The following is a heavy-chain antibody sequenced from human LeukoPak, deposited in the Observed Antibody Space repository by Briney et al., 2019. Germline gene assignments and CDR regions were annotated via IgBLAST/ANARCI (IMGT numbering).Heavy chain of an antibody. CDR1: GFTFSSYS. J-gene: IGHJ5*02. V-gene: IGHV3-21*01. Sequence: GGSLRLPCAASGFTFSSYSMNWVRQAPGKGLEWVSSISSSSSYIYYADSVKGRFTISRDNAKNSLYLQMNSLRAEDTAVYYCAREEADWFDPWGQGTLVTVSS. CDR2: ISSSSSYI. CDR3: AREEADWFDP.